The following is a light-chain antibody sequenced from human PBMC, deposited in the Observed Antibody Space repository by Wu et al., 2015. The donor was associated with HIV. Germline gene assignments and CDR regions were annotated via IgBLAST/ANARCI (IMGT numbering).Light chain of an antibody. CDR1: QSLGTN. V-gene: IGKV3-11*01. CDR2: GAS. J-gene: IGKJ5*01. Sequence: EIVLTQSPATLSLSPGERATLSCSASQSLGTNLAWYQQKPGQAPRLLIYGASNRATGIPARFSGSGSGTDFILTISSLEPEDFATYSCQQRLNWPLTFGQGTRLEIK. CDR3: QQRLNWPLT.